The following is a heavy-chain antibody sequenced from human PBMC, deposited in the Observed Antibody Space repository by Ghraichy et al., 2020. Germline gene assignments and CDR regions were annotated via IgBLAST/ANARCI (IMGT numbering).Heavy chain of an antibody. CDR2: INHSGST. V-gene: IGHV4-34*01. J-gene: IGHJ5*02. D-gene: IGHD6-19*01. Sequence: SETLSLTCAVYGGSFSGYYWSWIRQPPGKGLEWIGEINHSGSTNYNPSLKSRVTISVDTSKNQFSLKLSSVTAADTAVYYCARGPQWLVLWGGNWFDPWGQGTLVTVSS. CDR3: ARGPQWLVLWGGNWFDP. CDR1: GGSFSGYY.